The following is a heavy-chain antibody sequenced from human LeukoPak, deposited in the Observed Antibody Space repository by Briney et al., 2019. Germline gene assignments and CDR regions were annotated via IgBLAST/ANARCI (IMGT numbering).Heavy chain of an antibody. CDR1: GFTFSSYE. CDR3: AKDSYYDSSGYFGY. CDR2: INSSGSTI. Sequence: GGSLRLSCAASGFTFSSYEMNWVRQAPGKGLEWVSYINSSGSTIYYADSVKGRFTISRDNSKNTLYLQMNSLRAEDTAVYYCAKDSYYDSSGYFGYWGQGTLVTVSS. D-gene: IGHD3-22*01. V-gene: IGHV3-48*03. J-gene: IGHJ4*02.